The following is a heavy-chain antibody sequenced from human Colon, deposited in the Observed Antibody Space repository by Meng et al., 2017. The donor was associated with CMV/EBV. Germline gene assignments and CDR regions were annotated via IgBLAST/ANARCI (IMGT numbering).Heavy chain of an antibody. CDR1: GFTFSTYA. CDR2: IYSGGDDT. CDR3: ASSRGPGGYFYGMDT. Sequence: GGSLRLSCATSGFTFSTYAMSWVRQAPGKGLEWVSLIYSGGDDTYYADSVKGRFTISRDNAKNMLYLQMNSLRAEDTAVYYCASSRGPGGYFYGMDTWGQGTTVTVSS. J-gene: IGHJ6*02. V-gene: IGHV3-23*03. D-gene: IGHD3-10*01.